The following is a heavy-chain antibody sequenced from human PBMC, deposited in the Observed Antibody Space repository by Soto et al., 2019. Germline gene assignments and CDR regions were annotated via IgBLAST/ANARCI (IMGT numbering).Heavy chain of an antibody. Sequence: PGGAPRLSCAASWFPFSSFGIHWVRQAPCKALLLVLVISYDGINKYFADSVKGRFTISRDNSKNTLYLQMNSLRAEDTAVYYCVKSYQLLWFGETKDMDVWGQGTTVTVSS. CDR3: VKSYQLLWFGETKDMDV. V-gene: IGHV3-30*18. CDR1: WFPFSSFG. D-gene: IGHD3-10*01. J-gene: IGHJ6*02. CDR2: ISYDGINK.